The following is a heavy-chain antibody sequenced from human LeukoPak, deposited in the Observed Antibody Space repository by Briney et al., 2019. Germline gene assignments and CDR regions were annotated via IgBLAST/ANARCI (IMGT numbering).Heavy chain of an antibody. Sequence: ASVKVSCKASGYTFTSYYMHWVRQAPGQGLVWMGIINPSGGSTSYAQKFQGRDTMTRDTSTRTVYMELSRLRCEDTAVYYCARGRASGEGDAFDIWGQGTMVTVSS. CDR2: INPSGGST. J-gene: IGHJ3*02. CDR1: GYTFTSYY. CDR3: ARGRASGEGDAFDI. V-gene: IGHV1-46*01. D-gene: IGHD6-19*01.